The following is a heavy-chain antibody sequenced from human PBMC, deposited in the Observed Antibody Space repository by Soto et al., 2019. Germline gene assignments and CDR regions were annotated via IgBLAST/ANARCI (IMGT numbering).Heavy chain of an antibody. V-gene: IGHV3-30-3*01. D-gene: IGHD4-17*01. J-gene: IGHJ6*02. CDR1: GFTFSSYA. CDR2: ISYDGSNK. Sequence: PGGSLRLSCAASGFTFSSYAMHWVRQAPGKGLEWVAVISYDGSNKYYADSVKGRFTISRDNSKNTLYLQMNSLRAEDTAVYYCARVSDQIGSTVVTHYYYYGMDVWGQGTTVTVSS. CDR3: ARVSDQIGSTVVTHYYYYGMDV.